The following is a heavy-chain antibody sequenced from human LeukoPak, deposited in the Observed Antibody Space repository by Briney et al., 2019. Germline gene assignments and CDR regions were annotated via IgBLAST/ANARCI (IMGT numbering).Heavy chain of an antibody. Sequence: HTGGSLRLSCAASGFTFRSYWMSWVRQAPGKGLEWVANIKQDGSEKYYVDSVKGRFTISRDNAKNSLYLQMNSLRAEDTAVYYCARDPPKKPWDYWGQGTLVTVSS. CDR1: GFTFRSYW. J-gene: IGHJ4*02. CDR2: IKQDGSEK. CDR3: ARDPPKKPWDY. V-gene: IGHV3-7*01.